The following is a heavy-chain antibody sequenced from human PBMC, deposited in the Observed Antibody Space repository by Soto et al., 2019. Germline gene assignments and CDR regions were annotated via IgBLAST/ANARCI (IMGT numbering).Heavy chain of an antibody. CDR2: IKSSGNNI. CDR1: GFIFGSYS. J-gene: IGHJ4*02. V-gene: IGHV3-48*02. D-gene: IGHD3-22*01. CDR3: AKVYWYDGSAISGF. Sequence: PGGSLRLSCAASGFIFGSYSMSWVRQAPGKGPEWISYIKSSGNNIYYADSVKGRFTISRDNAKNSLYLQMNSLRDEDTAVYYCAKVYWYDGSAISGFWGQGTLVTVSS.